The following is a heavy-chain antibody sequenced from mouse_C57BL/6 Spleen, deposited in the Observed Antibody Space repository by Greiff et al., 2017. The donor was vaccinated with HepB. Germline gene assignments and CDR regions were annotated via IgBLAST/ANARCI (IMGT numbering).Heavy chain of an antibody. D-gene: IGHD1-1*01. CDR2: IYPGDGDT. CDR3: ARALITTVVAPLFDY. CDR1: GYAFSSSW. Sequence: VQLQQSGPELVKPGASVKISCKASGYAFSSSWMNWVKQRPGKGLEWIGRIYPGDGDTNYNGKFKGKATLTAAKSSSTAYMQLSSLTSEDSAVYFCARALITTVVAPLFDYWGQGTTLTVSS. V-gene: IGHV1-82*01. J-gene: IGHJ2*01.